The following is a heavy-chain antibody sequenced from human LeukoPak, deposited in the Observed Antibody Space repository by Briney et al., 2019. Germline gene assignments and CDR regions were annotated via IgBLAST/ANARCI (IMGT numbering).Heavy chain of an antibody. J-gene: IGHJ6*03. Sequence: SETLSLTCAVYGGSFSGYYWSWIRQPPGKGLEWIGEINHSGSTNYNPSLKSRVTISVDTSKNQFSLKLSSVTAADTAVYFYARVSWSPGTSYYYMDVWGKGTTVTVSS. V-gene: IGHV4-34*01. CDR1: GGSFSGYY. CDR3: ARVSWSPGTSYYYMDV. D-gene: IGHD1-1*01. CDR2: INHSGST.